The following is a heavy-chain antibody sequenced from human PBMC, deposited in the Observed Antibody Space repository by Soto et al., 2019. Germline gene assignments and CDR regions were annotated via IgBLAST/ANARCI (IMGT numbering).Heavy chain of an antibody. CDR1: GYTFTSYA. J-gene: IGHJ6*03. V-gene: IGHV1-3*01. CDR3: ARDRPTVTLYGYYYYMDV. D-gene: IGHD4-17*01. Sequence: ASVKVSCKASGYTFTSYAMHWVRQAPGQRLEWMGWINAGNGNTKYSQKFQGRVTITRDTSASTAYMELRSLRSDDTAVYYCARDRPTVTLYGYYYYMDVWGKGTTVTVSS. CDR2: INAGNGNT.